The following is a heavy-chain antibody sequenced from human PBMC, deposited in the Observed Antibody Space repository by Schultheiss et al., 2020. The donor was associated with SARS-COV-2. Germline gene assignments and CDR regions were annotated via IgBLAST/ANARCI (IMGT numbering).Heavy chain of an antibody. V-gene: IGHV1-2*02. D-gene: IGHD2-15*01. CDR3: ARGVVRADNERWLDP. CDR1: GYTFSDYF. J-gene: IGHJ5*02. CDR2: INPKSGGT. Sequence: ASVKVSCKASGYTFSDYFLHWVRQAPGQGLEWMGWINPKSGGTIYAQKFQGRVTMTSDTSITTLFMELKGLRSDDTAFYYCARGVVRADNERWLDPWGQGTLVTVSS.